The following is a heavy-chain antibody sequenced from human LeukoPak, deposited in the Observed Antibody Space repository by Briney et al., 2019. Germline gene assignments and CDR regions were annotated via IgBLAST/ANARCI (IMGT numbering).Heavy chain of an antibody. CDR2: IYSGGST. CDR3: AREGSAPVEGAFDI. Sequence: GGSLRLSCAASGFTVSSNYMSWVRQAPGKGLEWVSVIYSGGSTYYADSVKGRFTISTDNSKNTLYLQMNSLRAEDTAVYYCAREGSAPVEGAFDIWGQGTMVTVSS. CDR1: GFTVSSNY. V-gene: IGHV3-53*01. D-gene: IGHD1-26*01. J-gene: IGHJ3*02.